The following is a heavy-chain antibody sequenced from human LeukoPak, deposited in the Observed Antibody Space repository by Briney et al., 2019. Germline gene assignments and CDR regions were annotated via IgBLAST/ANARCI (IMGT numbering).Heavy chain of an antibody. CDR1: GGSISNGDYY. Sequence: SPTLSLTCTVSGGSISNGDYYWSWIRQHPGKGLEWIGYIHYSGSTYYNPSLKSRITISVDTSKKQFSLKLSSVTAADTAVYYCARVGVAAKSSRYFDYWGQGTLVTVSS. CDR2: IHYSGST. J-gene: IGHJ4*02. CDR3: ARVGVAAKSSRYFDY. V-gene: IGHV4-31*03. D-gene: IGHD2-15*01.